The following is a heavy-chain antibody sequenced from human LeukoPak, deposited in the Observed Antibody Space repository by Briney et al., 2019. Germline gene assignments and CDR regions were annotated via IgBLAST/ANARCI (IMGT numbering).Heavy chain of an antibody. CDR3: AQKGGTDH. V-gene: IGHV3-48*02. CDR2: ISSSSSAK. J-gene: IGHJ4*02. CDR1: GFSFSRFG. D-gene: IGHD2-15*01. Sequence: PGGSLRLSCAASGFSFSRFGMNWVRQAPGKGLEWISYISSSSSAKHYADSVKGRLTISRDNAKNSLYLEMSSLRDEDTAVYYCAQKGGTDHWGRGTLVTVSS.